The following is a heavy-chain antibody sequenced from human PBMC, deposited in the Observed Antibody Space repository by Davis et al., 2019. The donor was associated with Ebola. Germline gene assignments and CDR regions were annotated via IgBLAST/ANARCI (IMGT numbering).Heavy chain of an antibody. J-gene: IGHJ4*02. CDR2: VRSHGSDD. CDR3: ARDSDDYSFDY. D-gene: IGHD4-11*01. V-gene: IGHV3-30*02. Sequence: GGSLRLSCAASGFTFTIFDMHWVRQAPGRGLEWVAFVRSHGSDDHYADSVKGRFTISRDNSKNTLYLQMNSLRPEDTAVYYCARDSDDYSFDYWGQGTLVTVS. CDR1: GFTFTIFD.